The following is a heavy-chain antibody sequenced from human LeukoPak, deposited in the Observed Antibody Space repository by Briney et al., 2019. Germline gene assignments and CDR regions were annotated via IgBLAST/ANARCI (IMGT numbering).Heavy chain of an antibody. CDR1: GFTFSTYG. D-gene: IGHD5-18*01. CDR3: AKGHTESDTGFDC. CDR2: VSGSGGST. J-gene: IGHJ4*02. V-gene: IGHV3-23*01. Sequence: PGRSLRLSCAASGFTFSTYGMSWVRQAPGKGLEWVTAVSGSGGSTYYAESVKGRFTISRDNPKNTLFLQMNSLGAGDTAVYYCAKGHTESDTGFDCWGQGTLVTVSS.